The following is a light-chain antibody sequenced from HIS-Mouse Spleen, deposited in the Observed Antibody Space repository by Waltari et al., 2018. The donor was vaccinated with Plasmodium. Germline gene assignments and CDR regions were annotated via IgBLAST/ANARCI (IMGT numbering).Light chain of an antibody. CDR1: KLGDKY. CDR2: QDS. CDR3: QAWDSSTVV. J-gene: IGLJ2*01. Sequence: SYELPQPPSVSVSPGPTASITCSGDKLGDKYACWYQQKPGQSTVLVIYQDSKRPSGIPERFSGSNSGNTATLTISGTQAMDEADYYCQAWDSSTVVFGGGTKLTVL. V-gene: IGLV3-1*01.